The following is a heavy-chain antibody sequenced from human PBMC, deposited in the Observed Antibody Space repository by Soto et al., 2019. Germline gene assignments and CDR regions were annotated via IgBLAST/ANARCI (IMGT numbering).Heavy chain of an antibody. J-gene: IGHJ4*02. CDR3: ESSHLYTAMVSPFDY. Sequence: PGGSLRLSCAASGFTFSNYWMSWVRQAPGKGLEWVANIKQDGSEKYYVDSVKGRFTISRDNAKNSMYLQMNSLRVEDTAVYYCESSHLYTAMVSPFDYWGQGTLVT. D-gene: IGHD5-18*01. V-gene: IGHV3-7*01. CDR1: GFTFSNYW. CDR2: IKQDGSEK.